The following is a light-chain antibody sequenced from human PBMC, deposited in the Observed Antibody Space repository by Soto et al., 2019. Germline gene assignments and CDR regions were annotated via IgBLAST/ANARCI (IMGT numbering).Light chain of an antibody. V-gene: IGKV1-5*01. Sequence: DIPMTQSPSTLSASVGDRVTITCRASQSISSWLAWYQQKPGKAPKLLIYDASSLESGVPSRFSGSGSGTEFTLTISSLQPEDIATYYCQQYDNLSLTFGGGTKVDIK. CDR1: QSISSW. CDR2: DAS. CDR3: QQYDNLSLT. J-gene: IGKJ4*01.